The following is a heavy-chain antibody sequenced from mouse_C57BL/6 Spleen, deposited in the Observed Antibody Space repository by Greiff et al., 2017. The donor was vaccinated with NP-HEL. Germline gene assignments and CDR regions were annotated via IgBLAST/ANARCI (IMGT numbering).Heavy chain of an antibody. CDR2: IYPSDSET. CDR3: ARGGYGSTRIAY. Sequence: VQLQQSGAELVRPGSSVKLSCKASGYTFTSYWMDWVKQRPGQGLEWIGNIYPSDSETHYNQKFKDKATLTVDKSSSTAYMQLSSLTSEDSAVYYCARGGYGSTRIAYWGQGTLVTVSA. CDR1: GYTFTSYW. D-gene: IGHD1-1*01. V-gene: IGHV1-61*01. J-gene: IGHJ3*01.